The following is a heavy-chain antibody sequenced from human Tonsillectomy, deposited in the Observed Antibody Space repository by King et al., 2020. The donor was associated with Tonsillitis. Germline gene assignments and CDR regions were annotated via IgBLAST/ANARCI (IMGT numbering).Heavy chain of an antibody. CDR2: IYYSGST. CDR3: ARERHDSSADPPPYYYYGMDV. V-gene: IGHV4-30-4*01. J-gene: IGHJ6*02. Sequence: VQLQESGPGLVKPSQTLSLTCTVSGGSISSGDYYWSWIRQPPGKGLEWIGYIYYSGSTYYNPSLKSRVTISVDTSKNQFSLKLSSVTAADTAVYYCARERHDSSADPPPYYYYGMDVWGQGTTVTVSS. CDR1: GGSISSGDYY. D-gene: IGHD3-22*01.